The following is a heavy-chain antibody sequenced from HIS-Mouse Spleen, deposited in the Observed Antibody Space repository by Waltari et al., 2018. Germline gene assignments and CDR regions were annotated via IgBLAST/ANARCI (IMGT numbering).Heavy chain of an antibody. CDR3: ARDYGDNWFDP. D-gene: IGHD4-17*01. CDR2: IYYSGST. CDR1: GGSISSSSHY. V-gene: IGHV4-39*07. J-gene: IGHJ5*02. Sequence: QLQLQESGPGLVKPSETLSLTCTVSGGSISSSSHYWGWVRQPPGKGLEWIGSIYYSGSTYYNPSLKSRVTISVDTSKNQFSLKLSSVTAADTAVYYCARDYGDNWFDPWGQGTLVTVSS.